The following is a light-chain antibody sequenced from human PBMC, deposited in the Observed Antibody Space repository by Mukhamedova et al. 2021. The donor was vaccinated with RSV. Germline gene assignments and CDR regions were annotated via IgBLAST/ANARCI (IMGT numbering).Light chain of an antibody. Sequence: WYQRRVHGKAPKLLIYDASNLETGVPSRFSGSGSGTDFTLTISRLEPEDFAVYYCQQYGSSPRTFGQGTKLEI. V-gene: IGKV1-33*01. CDR3: QQYGSSPRT. CDR2: DAS. J-gene: IGKJ2*02.